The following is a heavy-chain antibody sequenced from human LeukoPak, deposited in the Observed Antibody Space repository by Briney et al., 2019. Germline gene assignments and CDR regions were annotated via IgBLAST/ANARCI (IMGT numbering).Heavy chain of an antibody. V-gene: IGHV3-7*01. CDR3: ARGGYQLLWY. CDR2: IKQDGSEK. Sequence: GGSLRLSCAASGFTFSTYWMSWVRQAPGTGLEWVASIKQDGSEKSYVDSVKGRFTISRDNAKNSLYLQMNSLSVEDRAVNYCARGGYQLLWYWGEGTLVTVSS. D-gene: IGHD2-2*01. J-gene: IGHJ4*02. CDR1: GFTFSTYW.